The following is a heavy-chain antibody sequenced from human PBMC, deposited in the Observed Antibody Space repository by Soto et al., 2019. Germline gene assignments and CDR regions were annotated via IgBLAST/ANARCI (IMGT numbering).Heavy chain of an antibody. Sequence: GGSLRLSCAVSGFTFSNYAVTWVRQAPGKGLEWVANIKQDGSEKYYVDSVKGRFTISRDNAKNSLYLQMNSLRAEDTAVYYCAREGFRAVMSYYGMDVWGQGTTVTVSS. CDR1: GFTFSNYA. D-gene: IGHD3-16*01. V-gene: IGHV3-7*01. J-gene: IGHJ6*02. CDR3: AREGFRAVMSYYGMDV. CDR2: IKQDGSEK.